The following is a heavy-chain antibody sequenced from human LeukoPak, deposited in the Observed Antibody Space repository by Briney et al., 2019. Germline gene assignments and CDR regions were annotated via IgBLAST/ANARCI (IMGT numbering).Heavy chain of an antibody. Sequence: GGSLRLSCAASGFTFDDYGMSWVRQAPGKGLEWVSGINWNGGSTGYADSVKGRFTISRDNAKNSLYLQMNSLRAEDTALYYCARSYGSGSYYNYFDYWGQGTLVTVSS. J-gene: IGHJ4*02. CDR2: INWNGGST. V-gene: IGHV3-20*04. CDR1: GFTFDDYG. CDR3: ARSYGSGSYYNYFDY. D-gene: IGHD3-10*01.